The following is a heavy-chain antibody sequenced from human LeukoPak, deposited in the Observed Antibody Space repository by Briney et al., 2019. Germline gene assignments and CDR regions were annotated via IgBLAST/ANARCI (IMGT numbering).Heavy chain of an antibody. CDR1: GFTFSSYA. CDR3: AKDQASSGLYFDY. Sequence: AGGSLRLSCATSGFTFSSYAMSWVRQAPGKGLEWVSGIGASGGSTYYADSVKGRFTISRDNSKNTLYLQMNSLRTEDTAVYYCAKDQASSGLYFDYWGQGTLVTVSS. D-gene: IGHD3-22*01. CDR2: IGASGGST. V-gene: IGHV3-23*01. J-gene: IGHJ4*02.